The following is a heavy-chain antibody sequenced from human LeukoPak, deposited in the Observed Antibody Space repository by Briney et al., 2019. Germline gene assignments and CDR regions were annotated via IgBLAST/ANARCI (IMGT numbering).Heavy chain of an antibody. CDR3: AILAGRSKEFDY. D-gene: IGHD3-10*01. V-gene: IGHV1-69*04. CDR1: GGTFSSHV. CDR2: IIPILTIT. J-gene: IGHJ4*02. Sequence: SAKVSCKASGGTFSSHVITWVRQAPGQGLEWMGRIIPILTITNYAQNFQGRVTITADKSTSTAYMEMSSLRSDDTAVYYCAILAGRSKEFDYWGQGTLVTVSS.